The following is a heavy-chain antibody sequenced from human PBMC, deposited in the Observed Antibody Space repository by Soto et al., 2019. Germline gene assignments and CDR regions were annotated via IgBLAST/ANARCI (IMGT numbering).Heavy chain of an antibody. V-gene: IGHV4-4*02. CDR2: IYHSGTF. CDR3: VRSVPAATWKYSGMDV. CDR1: GASVSSSSC. Sequence: QVRLQESGPGLVEPSGTLSLTCAVSGASVSSSSCWSWVRQAPVKGLEWIGEIYHSGTFNYNPSLASRVSVSVDKSRSQLSLNLKSVTAADTAVYYCVRSVPAATWKYSGMDVWGRGTTVTVSS. D-gene: IGHD2-2*01. J-gene: IGHJ6*02.